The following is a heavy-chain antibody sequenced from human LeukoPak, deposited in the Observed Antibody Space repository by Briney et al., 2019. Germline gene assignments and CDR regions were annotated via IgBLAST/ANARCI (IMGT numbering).Heavy chain of an antibody. CDR1: GFTFSSYG. Sequence: GRSLRLSCAASGFTFSSYGMHWVRQAPGKGLEWVAVISYDGSNKYYADSVKGRFTISRDNSKNTLYLQMNSLRAEDTAVYYCARGYCSSTSCYSSGYWGQGTLVTVSS. CDR3: ARGYCSSTSCYSSGY. V-gene: IGHV3-30*03. CDR2: ISYDGSNK. J-gene: IGHJ4*02. D-gene: IGHD2-2*02.